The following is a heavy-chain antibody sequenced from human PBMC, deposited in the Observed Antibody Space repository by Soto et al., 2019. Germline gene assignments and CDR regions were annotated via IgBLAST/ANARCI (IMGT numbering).Heavy chain of an antibody. Sequence: PGESLKISCKGSGYSFTSYWIGWVRQMPGKGLEWMGIIYPGDSDTRYSPSFQGQVTISADKSISTAYLQWSSLKASDTAMYYCARTLLRYFDWSPVQYFQHWGRGTLVTVSS. V-gene: IGHV5-51*01. D-gene: IGHD3-9*01. CDR3: ARTLLRYFDWSPVQYFQH. J-gene: IGHJ1*01. CDR2: IYPGDSDT. CDR1: GYSFTSYW.